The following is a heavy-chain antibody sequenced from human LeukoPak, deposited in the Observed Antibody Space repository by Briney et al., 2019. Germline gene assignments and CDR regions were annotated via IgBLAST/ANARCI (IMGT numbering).Heavy chain of an antibody. CDR1: GGTFSSYA. D-gene: IGHD6-13*01. Sequence: SVKVSCKASGGTFSSYAISWVRQAPRQGLEWMGRIIPILGIANYAQKFQGRVTITADKSTSTAYMELSSLRSEDTAVYYCARTSGGFSSWYGSFDYWGQGTLVTVSS. CDR2: IIPILGIA. CDR3: ARTSGGFSSWYGSFDY. V-gene: IGHV1-69*04. J-gene: IGHJ4*02.